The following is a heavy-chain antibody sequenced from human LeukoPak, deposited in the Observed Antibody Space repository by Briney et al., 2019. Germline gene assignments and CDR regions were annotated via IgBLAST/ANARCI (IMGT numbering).Heavy chain of an antibody. CDR1: GFTFSSYW. J-gene: IGHJ4*02. Sequence: GGSLRLSCVASGFTFSSYWMSWVRQAPGRGLEWVANIKQDGSEKYYVDSVKGRFTISRDNTKNSLYLQMDSLRAEDTAVYYCARRGGSYSPFGYWGQGTLVTVSS. V-gene: IGHV3-7*01. D-gene: IGHD1-26*01. CDR3: ARRGGSYSPFGY. CDR2: IKQDGSEK.